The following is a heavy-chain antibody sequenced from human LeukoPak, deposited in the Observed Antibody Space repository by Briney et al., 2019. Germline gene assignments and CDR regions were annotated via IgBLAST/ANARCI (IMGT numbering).Heavy chain of an antibody. CDR2: TSSFSGTI. CDR3: ARVVDDSSGYYFD. Sequence: PGGSLRLSCAASGLTFSSYSMNWVRQAPGKGLEWVAYTSSFSGTIYYADSVKGRFTISRDNAKNSLYLQMNSLRAEDTAVYYCARVVDDSSGYYFDWGQGTLVTVSS. J-gene: IGHJ4*02. V-gene: IGHV3-48*01. D-gene: IGHD3-22*01. CDR1: GLTFSSYS.